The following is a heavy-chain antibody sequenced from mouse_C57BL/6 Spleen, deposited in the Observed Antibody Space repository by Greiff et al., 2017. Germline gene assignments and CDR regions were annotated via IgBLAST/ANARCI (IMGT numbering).Heavy chain of an antibody. CDR2: IHPNSGST. CDR1: GYTFTSYW. Sequence: VQLQESGAELVKPGASVKLSCKASGYTFTSYWMHWVKQRPGQGLEWIGMIHPNSGSTNYNEKFKSKATLTVDKSSSTAYMQLSSLTSEDSAVYYCARIGYGRYYYAMDYWGQGTSVTVSS. V-gene: IGHV1-64*01. D-gene: IGHD1-1*02. CDR3: ARIGYGRYYYAMDY. J-gene: IGHJ4*01.